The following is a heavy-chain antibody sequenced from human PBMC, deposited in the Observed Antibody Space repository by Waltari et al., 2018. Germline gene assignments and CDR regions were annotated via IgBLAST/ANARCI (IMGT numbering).Heavy chain of an antibody. CDR2: INTDGSIT. CDR3: VLYSSDFLGAC. Sequence: EVQLVESGGGLVQPGGSLRLSCAASGFTFSSYWMHWVRQAPGKGLVSVSHINTDGSITNYVDSVKGRFTISRDNAKNTLFLQMNSLRAEDTAVYYCVLYSSDFLGACWGQGTLVTVSS. V-gene: IGHV3-74*01. CDR1: GFTFSSYW. J-gene: IGHJ4*02. D-gene: IGHD6-25*01.